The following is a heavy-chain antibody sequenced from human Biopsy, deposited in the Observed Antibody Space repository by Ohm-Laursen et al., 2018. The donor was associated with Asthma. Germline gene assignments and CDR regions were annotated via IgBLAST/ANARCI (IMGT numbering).Heavy chain of an antibody. CDR1: GGSFSNFS. CDR2: ILTKFDIT. CDR3: ASDFPKDYVRYNFQF. Sequence: SVKVSCKASGGSFSNFSFSWVRQAPGHGLEWMGTILTKFDITSYAEKFQGRVTITADKSTSTTYMELSSLSSDDTAVYYCASDFPKDYVRYNFQFWGQGTLVTVSS. D-gene: IGHD4-17*01. V-gene: IGHV1-69*02. J-gene: IGHJ4*02.